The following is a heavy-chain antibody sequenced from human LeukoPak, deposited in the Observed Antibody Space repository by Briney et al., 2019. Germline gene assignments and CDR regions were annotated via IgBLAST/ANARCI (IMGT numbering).Heavy chain of an antibody. Sequence: SVKVSCKASGDTFSNYAINWVRQAPGQGLEWMGGIIPLFGTPNYAQKFQGRVTITADESTSTAYMELNSLRSEDTAVYYCARGWLAETTVVTPYNYWGQGTLVTVSS. V-gene: IGHV1-69*13. D-gene: IGHD4-23*01. J-gene: IGHJ4*02. CDR3: ARGWLAETTVVTPYNY. CDR2: IIPLFGTP. CDR1: GDTFSNYA.